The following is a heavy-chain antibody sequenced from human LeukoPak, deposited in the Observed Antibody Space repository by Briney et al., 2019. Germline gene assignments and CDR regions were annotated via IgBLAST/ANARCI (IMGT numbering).Heavy chain of an antibody. CDR2: IYYSGST. CDR3: ARDAGSGSYYLDY. CDR1: GGSISSGDYY. J-gene: IGHJ4*02. D-gene: IGHD3-10*01. Sequence: SQTLSLTCTVSGGSISSGDYYWSWIRQPPGKGLEWIGYIYYSGSTYYNPSLKSRVIISVDTSKNQFSLKLSSVTAADTAVYYCARDAGSGSYYLDYWGQGTLVTVSS. V-gene: IGHV4-30-4*01.